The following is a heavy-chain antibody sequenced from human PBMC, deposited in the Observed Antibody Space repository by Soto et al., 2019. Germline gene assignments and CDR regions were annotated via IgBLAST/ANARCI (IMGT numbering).Heavy chain of an antibody. Sequence: QVQLVESGGGVVQPGRSLRLSCAASGFTFSSYAMHWVRQAPGKGLEWVAVISYDGSNKYYADSVKGRFTISRDNSKNTLYLQMNSLRAEDTAVYYCARDPSAAVGYWGQGTLVTVSS. D-gene: IGHD3-10*01. CDR2: ISYDGSNK. CDR1: GFTFSSYA. CDR3: ARDPSAAVGY. J-gene: IGHJ4*02. V-gene: IGHV3-30-3*01.